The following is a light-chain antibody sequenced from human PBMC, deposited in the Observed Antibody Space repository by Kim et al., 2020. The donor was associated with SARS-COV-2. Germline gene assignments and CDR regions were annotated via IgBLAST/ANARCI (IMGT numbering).Light chain of an antibody. J-gene: IGKJ1*01. CDR1: QNIGTY. CDR3: QQSSTSPRT. CDR2: GAS. V-gene: IGKV1-39*01. Sequence: DIQMTQSPSSLAASVEDRVTISCRASQNIGTYLNWYQQKPGKAPKLLIYGASILQTGVPLRFVGSGYGTGFTLTINSLQPEDFASYYCQQSSTSPRTFGLGTKVDIK.